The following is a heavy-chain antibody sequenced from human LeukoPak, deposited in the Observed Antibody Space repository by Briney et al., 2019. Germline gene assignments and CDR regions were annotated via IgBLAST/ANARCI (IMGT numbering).Heavy chain of an antibody. CDR1: GGSISSGGYS. CDR2: IYHSGST. V-gene: IGHV4-30-2*01. CDR3: ASIGYSGYVPRYYLDY. Sequence: PSETLSLTCAVSGGSISSGGYSWSWIRQPPGKGLEWIGYIYHSGSTYYNPSLKSRVTISVDRSKNQFSLKLSSVTAADTAVYYCASIGYSGYVPRYYLDYWGQGTLVTVSS. J-gene: IGHJ4*02. D-gene: IGHD5-12*01.